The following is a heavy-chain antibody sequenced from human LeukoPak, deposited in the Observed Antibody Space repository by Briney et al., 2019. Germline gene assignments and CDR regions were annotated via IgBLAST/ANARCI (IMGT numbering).Heavy chain of an antibody. CDR2: ISGSGGST. CDR3: ARGPDYGDFFFDY. Sequence: GGTLRLSCAASGFTFSSYGMSWVRQAPGKGLEWVSAISGSGGSTYYADSVKGRFTISRDNAKNSLYLQMNSLRAEDTALYHCARGPDYGDFFFDYWGQGTRVTVSS. V-gene: IGHV3-23*01. J-gene: IGHJ4*02. D-gene: IGHD4-17*01. CDR1: GFTFSSYG.